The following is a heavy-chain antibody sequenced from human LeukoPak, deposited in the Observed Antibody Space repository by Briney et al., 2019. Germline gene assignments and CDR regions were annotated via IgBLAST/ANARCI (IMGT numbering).Heavy chain of an antibody. CDR1: GGSIGSGGDY. Sequence: PSQTLSLTCTVSGGSIGSGGDYRNWIRQYPGKRLVWIGYIYYSGSTYYNPSLKSRLTISVDTSKKQFSLKLDSVTAADTAVYYCAREGSGSYLDYWGQGTLVTVSS. D-gene: IGHD1-26*01. CDR3: AREGSGSYLDY. CDR2: IYYSGST. V-gene: IGHV4-31*03. J-gene: IGHJ4*02.